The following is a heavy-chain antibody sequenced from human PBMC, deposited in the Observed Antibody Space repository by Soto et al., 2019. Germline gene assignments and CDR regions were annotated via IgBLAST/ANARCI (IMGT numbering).Heavy chain of an antibody. V-gene: IGHV1-69*01. CDR2: IIPICGTA. J-gene: IGHJ6*02. CDR3: ARGNTGIFGVAIKGGYRMGV. D-gene: IGHD3-3*01. CDR1: GGSFSSYT. Sequence: QVQLVQSGAEVKKPGSSVKVSCKASGGSFSSYTFSWVRRVPGQGLEWMGGIIPICGTADYAQRFQGRVRIIADASTTTDYMVMSSHRSEDTAVYYCARGNTGIFGVAIKGGYRMGVWGQATTVTVSS.